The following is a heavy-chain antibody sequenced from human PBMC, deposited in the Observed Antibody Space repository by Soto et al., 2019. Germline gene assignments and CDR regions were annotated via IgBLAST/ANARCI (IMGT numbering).Heavy chain of an antibody. V-gene: IGHV1-8*01. J-gene: IGHJ4*02. CDR3: ARGRASGSYYPLDY. CDR1: GDTFTTYD. Sequence: ASVKVSCKASGDTFTTYDINWVRQATGHGLEWMGWINPNSGNIGYAQRFQGRVTMTRDTAIRTAYMEVSSLRSDDTAVYYCARGRASGSYYPLDYWGQGTLVTVSS. CDR2: INPNSGNI. D-gene: IGHD3-10*01.